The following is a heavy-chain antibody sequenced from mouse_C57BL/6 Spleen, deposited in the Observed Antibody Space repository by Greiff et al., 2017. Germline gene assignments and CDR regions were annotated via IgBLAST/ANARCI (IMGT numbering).Heavy chain of an antibody. CDR2: ILPGSGST. J-gene: IGHJ4*01. D-gene: IGHD2-4*01. CDR1: GYTFTGYW. Sequence: VKLMESGAELMKPGASVKLSCKATGYTFTGYWIEWVKQRPGHGLEWIGEILPGSGSTNYNEKFKGKATFTADTSSNTAYMQLSSLTTEDSAIYYCARRRDFGYDYDNYAMDYWGQGTSVTVSS. V-gene: IGHV1-9*01. CDR3: ARRRDFGYDYDNYAMDY.